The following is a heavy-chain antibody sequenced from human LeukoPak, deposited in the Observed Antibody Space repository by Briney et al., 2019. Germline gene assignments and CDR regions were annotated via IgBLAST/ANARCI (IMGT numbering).Heavy chain of an antibody. D-gene: IGHD3-22*01. Sequence: GGSLRLSCAASGFTFISYAMSWVRQAPRKGLEWVSGMIGSTGSTFYADSVKGRLTISRDKSKNTLYLQMNTLRAEDTAVYYCAKEGGDNSGSNFFHYWGQGTLVTVSS. V-gene: IGHV3-23*01. CDR2: MIGSTGST. CDR1: GFTFISYA. J-gene: IGHJ4*02. CDR3: AKEGGDNSGSNFFHY.